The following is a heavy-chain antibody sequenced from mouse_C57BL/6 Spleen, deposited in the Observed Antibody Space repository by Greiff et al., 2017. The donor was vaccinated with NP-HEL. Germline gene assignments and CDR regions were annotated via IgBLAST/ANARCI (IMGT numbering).Heavy chain of an antibody. V-gene: IGHV1-50*01. Sequence: QVQLQQPVAELVKPGASVKLSFHSSFSPFPLSFLHFLPPLPCPGLAWIGEIDPSDSYTNSNQKFKGKATLTVDTSSSTAYMQLSSLTSEDSAVDYCARGDYGSSYDYFDYWGQGTTLTVSS. D-gene: IGHD1-1*01. CDR3: ARGDYGSSYDYFDY. CDR2: IDPSDSYT. CDR1: FSPFPLSF. J-gene: IGHJ2*01.